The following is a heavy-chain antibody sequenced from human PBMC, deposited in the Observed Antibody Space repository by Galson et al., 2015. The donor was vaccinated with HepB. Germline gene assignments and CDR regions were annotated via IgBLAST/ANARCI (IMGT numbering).Heavy chain of an antibody. CDR2: ISSSSTYI. Sequence: SLRLSCAGSGFTFSSYNMNWVRQAPGKGLEWVSSISSSSTYIFHADSVKGRFTISRDNANNSLYLQMNSLTVDDTAVYYCARGGGTYYYGSGSYATPFDYWGQGTLVTVSS. CDR1: GFTFSSYN. D-gene: IGHD3-10*01. J-gene: IGHJ4*02. CDR3: ARGGGTYYYGSGSYATPFDY. V-gene: IGHV3-21*01.